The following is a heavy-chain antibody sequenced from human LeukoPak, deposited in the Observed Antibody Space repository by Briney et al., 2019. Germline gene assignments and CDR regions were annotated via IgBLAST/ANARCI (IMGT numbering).Heavy chain of an antibody. CDR3: ARVRGSSSLNYYYYYMDV. CDR2: IYTSGST. V-gene: IGHV4-4*07. D-gene: IGHD6-6*01. CDR1: GGSLSSYY. J-gene: IGHJ6*03. Sequence: SETLSLTCTVSGGSLSSYYWSWIRQPAGKGLEWIGRIYTSGSTNYNPSLKSRVTMSVDTSKNQFSLKLSSVTAADTAVYYCARVRGSSSLNYYYYYMDVWGKGTTVTVSS.